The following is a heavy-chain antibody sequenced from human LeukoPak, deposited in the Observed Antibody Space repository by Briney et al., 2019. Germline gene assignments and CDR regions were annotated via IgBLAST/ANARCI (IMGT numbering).Heavy chain of an antibody. J-gene: IGHJ6*03. CDR1: GFPFTSYW. Sequence: GGSLRLSCAASGFPFTSYWMVWVRQAPGKGLEWVANINDDGSEKNYLESLKGRFTISRDNANNSVSLQMTALRAEDTAVYYCTRDRRDLITMIFYYMDVWGKGTTVTVSS. D-gene: IGHD3-22*01. V-gene: IGHV3-7*01. CDR2: INDDGSEK. CDR3: TRDRRDLITMIFYYMDV.